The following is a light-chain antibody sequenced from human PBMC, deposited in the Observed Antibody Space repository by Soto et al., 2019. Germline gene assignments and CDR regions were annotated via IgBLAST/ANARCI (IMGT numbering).Light chain of an antibody. CDR3: QQSYSTPYT. CDR2: APS. J-gene: IGKJ2*01. CDR1: QSISSY. V-gene: IGKV1-39*01. Sequence: DVPMTQSPSSLSASVGDRVTITCRASQSISSYLNWYQQKPGKAPKLLIYAPSSLQSGVPSRFSGSGSGTEFTLTISSLQPEDFATYYCQQSYSTPYTFGQGTKLEIK.